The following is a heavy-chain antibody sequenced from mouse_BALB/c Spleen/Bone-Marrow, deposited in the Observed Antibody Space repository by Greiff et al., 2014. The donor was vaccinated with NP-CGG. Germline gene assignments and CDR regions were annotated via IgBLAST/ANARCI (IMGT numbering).Heavy chain of an antibody. CDR2: IYPGDGDT. CDR3: ASQGDYGSFDY. CDR1: GYTFTSYW. D-gene: IGHD1-1*02. Sequence: QVQLQQSGAELARPGASVKLSCKASGYTFTSYWMQWVKQRPGQGLEWIGAIYPGDGDTRYTQKFKGKAILTADKSSSTAYMQLSSLASEDSAVYYCASQGDYGSFDYWGQGTTLTVSS. V-gene: IGHV1-87*01. J-gene: IGHJ2*01.